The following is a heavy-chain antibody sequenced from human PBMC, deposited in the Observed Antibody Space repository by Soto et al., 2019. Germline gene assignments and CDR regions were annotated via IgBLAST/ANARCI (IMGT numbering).Heavy chain of an antibody. V-gene: IGHV1-3*01. D-gene: IGHD6-19*01. Sequence: QVQLVQSGAEVKKPGASVKVSCKASRYTFSTYAIHWVRQAPGQSLEWMGWINAGNGNTKYSQKFQGRVPITRDTPANTAYMELSSLRSEDTAVYYCARDGAVAGGINFDYWGQGTLVTVSS. CDR1: RYTFSTYA. CDR3: ARDGAVAGGINFDY. CDR2: INAGNGNT. J-gene: IGHJ4*02.